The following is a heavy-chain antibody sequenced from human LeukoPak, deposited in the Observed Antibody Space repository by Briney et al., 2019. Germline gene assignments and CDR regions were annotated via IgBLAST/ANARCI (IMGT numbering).Heavy chain of an antibody. CDR2: ISSSSSYI. D-gene: IGHD5-18*01. CDR3: ARVPLGNLWLPDY. V-gene: IGHV3-21*01. J-gene: IGHJ4*02. Sequence: PGGSLRLSCAVSGFRVTNDYMNWVRQAPGKGLEWVSSISSSSSYIHYADSVKGRFTISRDNAKNSLYLQMNSLRAEDTAVYYCARVPLGNLWLPDYWGQGTLVTVSS. CDR1: GFRVTNDY.